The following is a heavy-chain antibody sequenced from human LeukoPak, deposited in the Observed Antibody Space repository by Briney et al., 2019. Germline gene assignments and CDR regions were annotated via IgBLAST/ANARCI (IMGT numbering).Heavy chain of an antibody. CDR3: ASSTISDAFDI. D-gene: IGHD5/OR15-5a*01. CDR1: GFTFSSYW. Sequence: GGSLRPSCVASGFTFSSYWMHWVRQDPRKGLEWVSYISSSGSTIYYADSVKGRFTISRDNAKNSLYLQMNSLRAEDTAVYYCASSTISDAFDIWGQGTMVTVSS. CDR2: ISSSGSTI. J-gene: IGHJ3*02. V-gene: IGHV3-48*04.